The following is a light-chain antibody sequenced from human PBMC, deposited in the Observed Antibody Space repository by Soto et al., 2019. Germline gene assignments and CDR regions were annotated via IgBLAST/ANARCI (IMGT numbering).Light chain of an antibody. CDR2: EVS. CDR1: SIDSGNYDF. V-gene: IGLV2-14*01. CDR3: SSYTTSTSFIL. J-gene: IGLJ2*01. Sequence: QSALTQPASVSGSPGQSITLSCTGTSIDSGNYDFVSWYQQVPGTAPKAMIYEVSSRPSGVSNRFSGSKSGNTASLTISGLQAEDEAYYYCSSYTTSTSFILFGGGTQLTVL.